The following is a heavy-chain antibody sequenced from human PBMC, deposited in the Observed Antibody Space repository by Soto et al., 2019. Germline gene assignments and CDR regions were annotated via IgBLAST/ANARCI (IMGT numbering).Heavy chain of an antibody. CDR2: ISWNSSNI. CDR1: GFTFDDYA. Sequence: PGGSLRLSCAASGFTFDDYAMHWVRQAPGKGLEWVSGISWNSSNIGYADSVKGRFTISRDNAKNSLYLQMNSLRAEDTAVYYCARDFFSSSWYFDSWGQGALVTVSS. V-gene: IGHV3-9*01. D-gene: IGHD6-13*01. CDR3: ARDFFSSSWYFDS. J-gene: IGHJ4*02.